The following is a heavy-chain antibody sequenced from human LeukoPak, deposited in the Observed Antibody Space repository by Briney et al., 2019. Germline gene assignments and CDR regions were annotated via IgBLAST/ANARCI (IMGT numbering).Heavy chain of an antibody. CDR3: VRDWSARYFDY. Sequence: GGSLRLSCAGSGFTFSTYWMSWVRQAPGKGLDWVANIKQDGTDKYYVDSVKGRFTISRDNAKNSLYLQMNSLRAEDTAVYYCVRDWSARYFDYWGQGTLVTVSS. CDR1: GFTFSTYW. D-gene: IGHD6-6*01. CDR2: IKQDGTDK. J-gene: IGHJ4*02. V-gene: IGHV3-7*01.